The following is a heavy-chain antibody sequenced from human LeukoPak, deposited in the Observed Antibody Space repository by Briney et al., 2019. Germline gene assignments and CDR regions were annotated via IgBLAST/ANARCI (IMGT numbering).Heavy chain of an antibody. CDR2: ISSSGSTK. J-gene: IGHJ5*02. CDR1: GFTFSSYS. V-gene: IGHV3-48*02. Sequence: RPAGSLRLSCAASGFTFSSYSMNWVRQAPGKGLEWVSYISSSGSTKYYADSVKGRFTISRDNAQNSLYLQMNSLRDEDTAVYYWAIEGYCSGGTCYTNWFDTWGQGTLVTVSS. D-gene: IGHD2-15*01. CDR3: AIEGYCSGGTCYTNWFDT.